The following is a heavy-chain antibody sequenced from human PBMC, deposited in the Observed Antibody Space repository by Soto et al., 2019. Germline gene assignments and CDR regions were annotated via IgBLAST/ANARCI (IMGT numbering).Heavy chain of an antibody. CDR3: ARGDYGTGGYPFPYFDY. J-gene: IGHJ4*02. D-gene: IGHD2-8*02. CDR2: INPDSGAT. CDR1: GYSFTVYY. V-gene: IGHV1-2*02. Sequence: HEHLVQSGAEVKRPGASLKVSCKASGYSFTVYYIHCVRQAPGQGLEWMGWINPDSGATNYAQNFQGRVTLTSDTSISTASMDLTSLTSDDTAVYYCARGDYGTGGYPFPYFDYWGQGTLVIVSS.